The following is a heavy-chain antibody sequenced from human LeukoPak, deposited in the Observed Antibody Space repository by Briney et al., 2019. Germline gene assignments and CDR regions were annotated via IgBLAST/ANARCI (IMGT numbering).Heavy chain of an antibody. CDR3: ARGTHVPNWFDP. Sequence: GGSLRLSCAASGFTFSSYAMSWIRQAPGKGLEWVSYISSSGSTIYYADSVKGRFTISRDNAKNSLYLQMNSLRAEDTAVYYCARGTHVPNWFDPWGQGTLVTVSS. D-gene: IGHD2-2*01. J-gene: IGHJ5*02. CDR1: GFTFSSYA. V-gene: IGHV3-11*04. CDR2: ISSSGSTI.